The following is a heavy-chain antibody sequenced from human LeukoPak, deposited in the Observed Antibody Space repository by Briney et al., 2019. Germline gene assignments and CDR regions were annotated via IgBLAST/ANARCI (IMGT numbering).Heavy chain of an antibody. CDR2: IIPIFGTA. CDR3: ARGGLYGAPDENWFDP. Sequence: GASVKVSCKASGGTFSSYAISWVRQAPGQGLEWMGGIIPIFGTANYAQKFQGRVTITTDESTSTAYMELSSLRSEDTAVYYCARGGLYGAPDENWFDPWGQGTLVTVSS. D-gene: IGHD4/OR15-4a*01. V-gene: IGHV1-69*05. CDR1: GGTFSSYA. J-gene: IGHJ5*02.